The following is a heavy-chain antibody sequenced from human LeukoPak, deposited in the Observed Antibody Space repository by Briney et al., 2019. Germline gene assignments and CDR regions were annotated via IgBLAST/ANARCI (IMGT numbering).Heavy chain of an antibody. D-gene: IGHD3-22*01. CDR3: AKDLGVDDSSGYYYGSALY. V-gene: IGHV3-23*01. Sequence: GGSLRLSCAASGFTFSSYGISWVRQAPGKGLEWVSAISGSGGSTYYADSVKGRFTISRDNSKNTLYLQMNSLRAEDTAVYYCAKDLGVDDSSGYYYGSALYWGQGTLVTVSS. CDR1: GFTFSSYG. CDR2: ISGSGGST. J-gene: IGHJ4*02.